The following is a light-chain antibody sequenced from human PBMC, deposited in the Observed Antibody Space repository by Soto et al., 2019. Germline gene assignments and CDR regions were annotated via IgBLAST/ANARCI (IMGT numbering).Light chain of an antibody. CDR3: SSFKSTSTYV. J-gene: IGLJ1*01. CDR2: EVN. CDR1: ISDVGGYSY. V-gene: IGLV2-14*01. Sequence: QSALTQPASVSGSPGQSITISCTGTISDVGGYSYVSWYQQHPGKAPKLIIYEVNYRPSGVSNRFSGSKSGNTASLTISGLQAEEEADYYCSSFKSTSTYVFGTGTKVTV.